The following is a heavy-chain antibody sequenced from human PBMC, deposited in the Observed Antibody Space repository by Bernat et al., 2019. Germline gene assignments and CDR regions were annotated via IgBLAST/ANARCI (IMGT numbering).Heavy chain of an antibody. D-gene: IGHD5-18*01. V-gene: IGHV3-53*02. Sequence: EVQLVETGGGLIQPGGSLRLSCAASGFTVSSNYMSWVRQAPGKGVGWVSVIYIGGSTYYADSVKGRFTISRDNSKNTLYLQMNSLGAEDTAVYYCARLDVDTTDAFDIWGQGTMVTVSS. CDR2: IYIGGST. CDR3: ARLDVDTTDAFDI. CDR1: GFTVSSNY. J-gene: IGHJ3*02.